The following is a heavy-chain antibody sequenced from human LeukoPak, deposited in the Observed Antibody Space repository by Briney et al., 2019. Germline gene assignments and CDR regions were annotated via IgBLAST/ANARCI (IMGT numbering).Heavy chain of an antibody. V-gene: IGHV1-69*04. CDR2: IIPTLGIA. J-gene: IGHJ4*02. CDR1: GGTFSSYA. CDR3: ASRYSYGYGGDY. D-gene: IGHD5-18*01. Sequence: ASVKVSCKASGGTFSSYAISWVRQAPGQGLEWMGRIIPTLGIANYAQKFQGRVTITADKSTSTAYMELSSLRSEDTAVYYCASRYSYGYGGDYWGQGTLVTVSS.